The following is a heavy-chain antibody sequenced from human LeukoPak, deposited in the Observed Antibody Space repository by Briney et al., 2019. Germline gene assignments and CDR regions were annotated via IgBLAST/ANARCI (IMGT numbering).Heavy chain of an antibody. D-gene: IGHD5-18*01. V-gene: IGHV3-7*01. CDR1: GFTFSSYW. CDR2: IKQDGSEK. J-gene: IGHJ6*02. CDR3: ARDLTRGWIQLWLHGRDYYYGMDV. Sequence: PGGSLRLSCAASGFTFSSYWMSWVRQAPGKGLEWVANIKQDGSEKYYVDSVKGRITIPRDNAKNSLYLQMNSLRAEDTAVYYCARDLTRGWIQLWLHGRDYYYGMDVWGQGTTVTVSS.